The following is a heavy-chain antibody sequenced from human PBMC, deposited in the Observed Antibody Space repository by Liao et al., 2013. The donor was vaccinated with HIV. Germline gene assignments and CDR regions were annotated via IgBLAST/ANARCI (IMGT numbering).Heavy chain of an antibody. V-gene: IGHV4-39*07. CDR3: ARGGRRDSYSRSDSYYYYVDV. CDR2: VYYTGTA. J-gene: IGHJ6*03. Sequence: QLHLQESGPRLVKASETLSLTCVVSGGSISSSDFFWGWIRQPPGKGLEWIGSVYYTGTAHYNPSLKSRVIMSVDTSKSRVSLNVSSVTVADTGVYYCARGGRRDSYSRSDSYYYYVDVWGKGTTVTVSS. CDR1: GGSISSSDFF. D-gene: IGHD2-21*02.